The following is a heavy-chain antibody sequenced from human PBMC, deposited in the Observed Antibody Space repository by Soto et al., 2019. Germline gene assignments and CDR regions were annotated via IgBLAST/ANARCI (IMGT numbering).Heavy chain of an antibody. CDR3: ARGEAAVWFDP. CDR2: VSGYTGNR. J-gene: IGHJ5*02. D-gene: IGHD6-13*01. Sequence: QVQLVQSGGEVKKPGASVKVSCKASGYAFSTYGISWVRQAPGQGLEWMGWVSGYTGNRNYAQKFQDRVTMTTDTSTSTAYMELRSLRSDDTAVYFCARGEAAVWFDPWGQGTLVTVSS. CDR1: GYAFSTYG. V-gene: IGHV1-18*01.